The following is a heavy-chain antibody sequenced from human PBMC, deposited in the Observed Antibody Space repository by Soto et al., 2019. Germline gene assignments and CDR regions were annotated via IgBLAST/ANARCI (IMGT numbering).Heavy chain of an antibody. V-gene: IGHV4-31*03. J-gene: IGHJ6*02. D-gene: IGHD1-26*01. Sequence: SETLSLTCTVSGGSISSGGYYWSWIRQHPGKGLEWIGYIYYSGGTYYNPSLKSRVTISVDTSKNQFSLKLSSVTAADTAVYYCAREIVGARSYYYYYGMDVWGQGTTVTSP. CDR1: GGSISSGGYY. CDR3: AREIVGARSYYYYYGMDV. CDR2: IYYSGGT.